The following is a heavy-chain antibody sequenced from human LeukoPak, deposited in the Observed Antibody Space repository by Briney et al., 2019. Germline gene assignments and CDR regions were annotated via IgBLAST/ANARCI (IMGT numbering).Heavy chain of an antibody. CDR3: AVTYYDILTGYSPSDY. Sequence: SETLSLTCAVYGGSFSGYYWSWIRQPPGKALEWIGEINHSGSTNYNPSLKSRVTISVDTSKNQFSLKLSSVTAADTAVYYCAVTYYDILTGYSPSDYWGQGTLVTVAS. CDR1: GGSFSGYY. CDR2: INHSGST. J-gene: IGHJ4*02. V-gene: IGHV4-34*01. D-gene: IGHD3-9*01.